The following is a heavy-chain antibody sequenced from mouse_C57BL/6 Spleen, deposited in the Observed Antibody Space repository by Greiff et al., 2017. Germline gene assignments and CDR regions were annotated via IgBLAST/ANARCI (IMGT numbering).Heavy chain of an antibody. CDR2: IDPSDSET. Sequence: QVQLQQPGAELVRPGSSVKLSCKASGYTFTSYWMHWVKQRPIQGLEWIGNIDPSDSETHYNQKFKDKATLTVDKSSSTAYMQLSSLTSEDSAVYYCARGITTVRGYFDVWGTGTTVTVSS. CDR1: GYTFTSYW. CDR3: ARGITTVRGYFDV. D-gene: IGHD1-1*01. J-gene: IGHJ1*03. V-gene: IGHV1-52*01.